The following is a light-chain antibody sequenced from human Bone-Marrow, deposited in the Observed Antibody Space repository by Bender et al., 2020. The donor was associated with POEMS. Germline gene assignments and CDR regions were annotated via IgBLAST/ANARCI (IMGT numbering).Light chain of an antibody. CDR2: ESR. J-gene: IGLJ2*01. CDR3: SSYATYNNVV. Sequence: QSALTQPASVSGSPGQSITISCTGTSSDVGSYNFVSWYQQHPGKAPKLIIYESRQRPSGVPDRFYGSKSGNTASLTVSGLQAEDEADYYCSSYATYNNVVFGGGTKLTVL. V-gene: IGLV2-14*02. CDR1: SSDVGSYNF.